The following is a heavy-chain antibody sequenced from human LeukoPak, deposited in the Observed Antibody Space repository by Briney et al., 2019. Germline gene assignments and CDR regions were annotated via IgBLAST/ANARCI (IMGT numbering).Heavy chain of an antibody. CDR2: MNPNSGNT. D-gene: IGHD5-24*01. J-gene: IGHJ4*02. Sequence: ASVKVSCKASGYTFTSYDINWVRQATGQGLEWMGWMNPNSGNTGYAQKFQGRVTMTRNTSISTAYMELSSLRSEDTAVYYCARSRPSEMATIDYWGQGTLVTVSS. CDR3: ARSRPSEMATIDY. V-gene: IGHV1-8*01. CDR1: GYTFTSYD.